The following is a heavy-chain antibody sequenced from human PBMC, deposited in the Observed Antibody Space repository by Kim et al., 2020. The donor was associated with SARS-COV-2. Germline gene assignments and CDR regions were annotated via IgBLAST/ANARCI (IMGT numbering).Heavy chain of an antibody. J-gene: IGHJ6*02. CDR1: GFSINGYS. V-gene: IGHV3-21*01. D-gene: IGHD2-15*01. Sequence: GGSLRLSCAASGFSINGYSMTWVRQAPGKGLEWVSSISGSGSYKYYADSVKGRITVSRDNTKNTLYLQMNSLRAEDTAVYYCARERDCRSGGCYCHGVDVWGQGTVVTVTS. CDR2: ISGSGSYK. CDR3: ARERDCRSGGCYCHGVDV.